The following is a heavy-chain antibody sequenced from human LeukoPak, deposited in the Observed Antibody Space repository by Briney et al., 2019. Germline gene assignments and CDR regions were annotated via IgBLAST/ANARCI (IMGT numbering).Heavy chain of an antibody. V-gene: IGHV3-73*01. D-gene: IGHD3-10*01. CDR2: IRSKANSYAT. CDR3: TSSPENYGSGSYYVDDAFDI. J-gene: IGHJ3*02. CDR1: GFTFSGSA. Sequence: GGSLRLSCAASGFTFSGSAMHWVRQASGKGLEWVGRIRSKANSYATAYAASVKGRFTISRDDSKNTAYLQMNSLKTEDTAVYYCTSSPENYGSGSYYVDDAFDIWGQGTMVTVSS.